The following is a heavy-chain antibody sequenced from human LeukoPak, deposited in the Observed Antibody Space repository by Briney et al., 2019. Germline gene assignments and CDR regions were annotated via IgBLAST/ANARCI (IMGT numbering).Heavy chain of an antibody. CDR3: TAPGSGWYRGGTGY. CDR1: GFTFSNAW. CDR2: IKSKTDGGTT. V-gene: IGHV3-15*01. J-gene: IGHJ4*02. D-gene: IGHD6-19*01. Sequence: GGSLRLSCAASGFTFSNAWMSWVRQAPGKGLEWVGRIKSKTDGGTTDYAAPVKGRFTISRDDSKNTLYLQMNSLKTEDTAVYYCTAPGSGWYRGGTGYWGQGTLVTVSS.